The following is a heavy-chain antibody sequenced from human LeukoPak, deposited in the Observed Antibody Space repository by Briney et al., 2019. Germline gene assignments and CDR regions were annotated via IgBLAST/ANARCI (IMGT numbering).Heavy chain of an antibody. V-gene: IGHV1-2*02. CDR2: IFPYSGAT. CDR3: ARGRWFGELYHHFDY. J-gene: IGHJ4*02. Sequence: GASVKVSCKASGYTFSDYYIHWIRQAPGQGLEWMGCIFPYSGATYFAPNFQGRVFQGRVTMTRDTRIATTYMELNSLRSDDTAVYYCARGRWFGELYHHFDYWGQGTLVTVSS. D-gene: IGHD3-10*01. CDR1: GYTFSDYY.